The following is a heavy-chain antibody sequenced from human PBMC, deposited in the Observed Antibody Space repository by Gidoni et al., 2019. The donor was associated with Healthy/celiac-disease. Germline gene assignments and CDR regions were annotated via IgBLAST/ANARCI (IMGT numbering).Heavy chain of an antibody. Sequence: QVQLVQSGAEVKKPGASVKVSCKASGYTFTSYSMHWVRQAPGQGLEWMGIINPSGGSTSYAQKFQGRVTMTRDTSTSTVYMELSSLRSEDTAVYYCARDRYYGSGSYYTQYGMDVWGQGTTVTVSS. CDR1: GYTFTSYS. CDR3: ARDRYYGSGSYYTQYGMDV. J-gene: IGHJ6*02. CDR2: INPSGGST. D-gene: IGHD3-10*01. V-gene: IGHV1-46*01.